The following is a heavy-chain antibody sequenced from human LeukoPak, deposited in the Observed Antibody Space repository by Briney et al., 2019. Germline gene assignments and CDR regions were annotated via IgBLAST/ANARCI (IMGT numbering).Heavy chain of an antibody. CDR3: AKDQVWIVVGSFDY. V-gene: IGHV3-23*01. Sequence: PGGSLRLSCAASGFTFSSYAMSWVRQTPGKGLEWVSGISCSGGSTYYADSVKGRFTISRDNSKNTLYLQMTSLRAEDTAVYYCAKDQVWIVVGSFDYWGQGTLVTASS. CDR1: GFTFSSYA. D-gene: IGHD3-22*01. J-gene: IGHJ4*02. CDR2: ISCSGGST.